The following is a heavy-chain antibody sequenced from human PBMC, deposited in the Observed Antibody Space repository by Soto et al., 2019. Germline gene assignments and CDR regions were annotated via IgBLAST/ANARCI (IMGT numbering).Heavy chain of an antibody. CDR1: GGSIRSNNW. V-gene: IGHV4-4*02. CDR3: ASVYTGSSSDS. J-gene: IGHJ4*02. Sequence: QVQLQESGPGLVKPSGTLSLTCAVSGGSIRSNNWWSWVRQPPGKGLEWIGEIVHGGSTYYNPSLTTQVTLSLEKSKIHFSRQITSLTAADTAVYYCASVYTGSSSDSSGKGTLVTLSS. D-gene: IGHD1-26*01. CDR2: IVHGGST.